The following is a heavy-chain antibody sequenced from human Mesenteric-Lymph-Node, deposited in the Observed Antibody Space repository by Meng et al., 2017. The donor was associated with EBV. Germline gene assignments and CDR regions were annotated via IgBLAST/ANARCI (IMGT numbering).Heavy chain of an antibody. CDR3: ARGFLAFVRVFDY. CDR2: INHSGST. CDR1: GGSFSGYY. D-gene: IGHD3-10*02. Sequence: QVQIQQGGAGLLKPSETLSLRCAVYGGSFSGYYWSWIRQPPRKGLEWIGEINHSGSTNYNPSLKSRVTISVDTSKNQFSMKLSSVTAADTAVYYCARGFLAFVRVFDYWGQGTLVTVSS. V-gene: IGHV4-34*01. J-gene: IGHJ4*02.